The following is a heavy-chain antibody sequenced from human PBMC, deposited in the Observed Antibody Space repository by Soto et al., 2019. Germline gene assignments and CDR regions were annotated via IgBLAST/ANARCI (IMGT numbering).Heavy chain of an antibody. D-gene: IGHD5-12*01. V-gene: IGHV1-69*02. CDR3: ARSVVKAGWLLLSLYYYYGMDV. CDR1: GGTFSSYT. Sequence: SVKVSCKASGGTFSSYTISWVRQAPGQGLEWMGRIIPILGIANYAQKFQGRVTITADKSTSTAYMELSSLRSEDTAVYYCARSVVKAGWLLLSLYYYYGMDVWGQGTTVTVSS. J-gene: IGHJ6*02. CDR2: IIPILGIA.